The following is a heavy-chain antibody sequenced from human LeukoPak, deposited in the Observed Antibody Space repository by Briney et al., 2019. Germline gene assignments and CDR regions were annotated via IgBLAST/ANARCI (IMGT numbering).Heavy chain of an antibody. CDR1: GYTFTSYD. CDR2: MNPNRGNT. V-gene: IGHV1-8*01. CDR3: ARRAARPPSYYYYMDV. Sequence: ASVKVSCKASGYTFTSYDINWVRQATGQGLEWMGWMNPNRGNTGYAQKFQGRVTMTRNTSISTAYMELSSLRSEDTAVYYCARRAARPPSYYYYMDVWGKGTTVTVSS. D-gene: IGHD6-6*01. J-gene: IGHJ6*03.